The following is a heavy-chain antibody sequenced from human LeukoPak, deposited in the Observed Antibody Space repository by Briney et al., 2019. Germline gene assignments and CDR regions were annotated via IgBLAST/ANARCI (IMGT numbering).Heavy chain of an antibody. CDR1: GYSISSGYY. D-gene: IGHD3-22*01. CDR3: AREGRTMIPWGAFDI. Sequence: SETLSLTCTVSGYSISSGYYWGWIRQPPGKGLEWIGYIYHSGSTYYNPSLKSRVTISVDRSKNQFSLKLSSVTAADTAVYYCAREGRTMIPWGAFDIWGQGTMVTVSS. V-gene: IGHV4-38-2*02. CDR2: IYHSGST. J-gene: IGHJ3*02.